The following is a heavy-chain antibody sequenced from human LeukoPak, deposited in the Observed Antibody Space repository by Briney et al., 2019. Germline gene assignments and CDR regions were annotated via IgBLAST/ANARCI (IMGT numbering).Heavy chain of an antibody. D-gene: IGHD6-13*01. J-gene: IGHJ6*03. CDR3: ARTTEAHSWRTRYYDYYMDV. CDR1: GYSISSAYY. Sequence: SETLSLTCTVSGYSISSAYYWGWIRQPPGKGLEWIATIHHTGSTYYNPSLKSRVTISLDTSKNQFSLKLSSVTAADTAVYYCARTTEAHSWRTRYYDYYMDVWGKGTTVTVSS. V-gene: IGHV4-38-2*02. CDR2: IHHTGST.